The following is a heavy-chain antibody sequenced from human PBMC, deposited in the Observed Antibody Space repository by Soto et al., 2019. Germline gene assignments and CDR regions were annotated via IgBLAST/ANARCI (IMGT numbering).Heavy chain of an antibody. J-gene: IGHJ4*02. V-gene: IGHV3-64*01. CDR3: ARGFGWLDY. CDR1: GFTVGSNY. CDR2: ISSNGGST. Sequence: GGSLRLSCAASGFTVGSNYMTWVRQAPGKGLEYASAISSNGGSTYYANSAKGRFTISRDNSKNTLYLQMGSLRAEDMAVYYCARGFGWLDYWGQGT. D-gene: IGHD6-19*01.